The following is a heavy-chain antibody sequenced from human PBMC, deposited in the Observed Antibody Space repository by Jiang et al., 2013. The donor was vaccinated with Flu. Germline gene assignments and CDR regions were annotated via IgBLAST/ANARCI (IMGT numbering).Heavy chain of an antibody. CDR1: GGSINSGGYY. CDR3: ARADCSGGTCYPIDY. J-gene: IGHJ4*02. D-gene: IGHD2-15*01. Sequence: GSGLVKPSQTLSLTCTVSGGSINSGGYYWTWIRQHPGKGLEWLGYIYYSGSAYYNPSLKSRFTISLDTSKNQFSLKVSAVTAADTAVYYCARADCSGGTCYPIDYWGQGTLVTVSS. CDR2: IYYSGSA. V-gene: IGHV4-31*03.